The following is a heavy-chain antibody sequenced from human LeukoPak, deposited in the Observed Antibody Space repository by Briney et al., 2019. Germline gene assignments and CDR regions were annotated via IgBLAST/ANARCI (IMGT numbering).Heavy chain of an antibody. Sequence: SETLSLTCTVSGYSISSGFYWGWIRQPPGKGLECIGIIYHSGSTYYNPSLKSRVTISVDTSKNQFSLRLNSVTAADTAVYYCARGRDGYNFLNRGEYYYFDYWGQGTLVTVSS. J-gene: IGHJ4*02. V-gene: IGHV4-38-2*02. D-gene: IGHD5-24*01. CDR3: ARGRDGYNFLNRGEYYYFDY. CDR2: IYHSGST. CDR1: GYSISSGFY.